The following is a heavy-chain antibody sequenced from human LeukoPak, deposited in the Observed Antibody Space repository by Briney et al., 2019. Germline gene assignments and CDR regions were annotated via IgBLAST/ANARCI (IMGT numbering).Heavy chain of an antibody. CDR3: ARDRSIVGATHFDY. J-gene: IGHJ4*02. D-gene: IGHD1-26*01. V-gene: IGHV1-69*06. CDR2: IIPIFGTA. CDR1: GGTFSSYA. Sequence: SVKVSCKASGGTFSSYAISWVRQAPGQGLEWMGGIIPIFGTANYAQKFQGRATITADKSTSTAYMELSSLRSEDTAVYYCARDRSIVGATHFDYWGQGTLVTVSS.